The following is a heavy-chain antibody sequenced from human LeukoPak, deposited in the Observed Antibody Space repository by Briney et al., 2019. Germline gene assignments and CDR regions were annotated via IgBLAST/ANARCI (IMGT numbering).Heavy chain of an antibody. CDR3: AREGGPQSLRGTFDP. CDR2: IYHTGST. D-gene: IGHD1-1*01. Sequence: SETLSLTCAVSGGSISSITWWSWVRQPPGKGLEWIGEIYHTGSTNYNPSLKSRVTMSVDKSKNQFSLKLSSVTAADTAVYYCAREGGPQSLRGTFDPWGQGTLVTDSS. J-gene: IGHJ5*02. CDR1: GGSISSITW. V-gene: IGHV4-4*02.